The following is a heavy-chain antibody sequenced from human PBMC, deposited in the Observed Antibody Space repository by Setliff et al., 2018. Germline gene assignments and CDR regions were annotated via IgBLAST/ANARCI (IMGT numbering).Heavy chain of an antibody. CDR2: INHRGST. CDR3: ARASVVHAIAVGY. J-gene: IGHJ4*02. D-gene: IGHD2-15*01. Sequence: SETLSLTCAAYGGTFSDYHWTWIRQSPEKGLEWIGEINHRGSTNYNPSLKSRVTISIDTSKDQFSLNLNSVTAADTAVYYCARASVVHAIAVGYWGQGTLVTVSS. CDR1: GGTFSDYH. V-gene: IGHV4-34*01.